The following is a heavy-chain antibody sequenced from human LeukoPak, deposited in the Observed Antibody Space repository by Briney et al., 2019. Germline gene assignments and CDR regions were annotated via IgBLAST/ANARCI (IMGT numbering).Heavy chain of an antibody. CDR3: AKDVEMATIFSSFDY. CDR2: ISGSGGST. Sequence: TGGSLRLSCAASGFTFSSYAMSWVRQAPGKGLEWVSAISGSGGSTYYADSVKGRFTISRDNSKNTLYLQMNSLRAEDTAVYYCAKDVEMATIFSSFDYWGQGTLVTVSS. J-gene: IGHJ4*02. D-gene: IGHD5-24*01. V-gene: IGHV3-23*01. CDR1: GFTFSSYA.